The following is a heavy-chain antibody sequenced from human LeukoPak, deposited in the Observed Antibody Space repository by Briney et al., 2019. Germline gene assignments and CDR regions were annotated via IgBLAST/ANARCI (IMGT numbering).Heavy chain of an antibody. CDR2: IYSGGST. CDR1: GFTVSSNY. D-gene: IGHD5-24*01. Sequence: GGSLRLSCAASGFTVSSNYMSWVRQAKGKGLEWVSLIYSGGSTYYADSVQGRFTISRDNSKNTLYLQMNSLRAGDTAVYYCASRDKGYYYGMDVWGQGTTVTVSS. J-gene: IGHJ6*02. V-gene: IGHV3-66*01. CDR3: ASRDKGYYYGMDV.